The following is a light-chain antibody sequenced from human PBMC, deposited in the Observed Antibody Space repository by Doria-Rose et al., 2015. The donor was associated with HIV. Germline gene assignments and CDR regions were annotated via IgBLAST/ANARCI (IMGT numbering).Light chain of an antibody. CDR1: QSFSSTY. J-gene: IGKJ1*01. CDR3: HQYGTSWT. V-gene: IGKV3-20*01. Sequence: EIVMTQSPGTLSLSPGERATLPCRASQSFSSTYLAWYQQKPGQAPSLLIYDGSTRATGIPDRSSASGSGTDFTLTINRLEPEDFALYYCHQYGTSWTFGQG. CDR2: DGS.